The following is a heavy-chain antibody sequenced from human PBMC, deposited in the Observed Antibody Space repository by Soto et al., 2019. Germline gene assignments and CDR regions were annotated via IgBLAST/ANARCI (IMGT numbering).Heavy chain of an antibody. V-gene: IGHV4-34*01. J-gene: IGHJ3*02. CDR2: INHSGST. CDR1: GGSFSGYY. Sequence: QVQLQQWGAGLLKPSETLSLTCAVYGGSFSGYYWSWIRQPPGKGLEWIGEINHSGSTNYNPSLKSRVTISVDTSKNQFSLKLSSVTAADTAVYYCARGEGDFYWLLYPPVAFDIWGQGTMVTVSS. D-gene: IGHD3-9*01. CDR3: ARGEGDFYWLLYPPVAFDI.